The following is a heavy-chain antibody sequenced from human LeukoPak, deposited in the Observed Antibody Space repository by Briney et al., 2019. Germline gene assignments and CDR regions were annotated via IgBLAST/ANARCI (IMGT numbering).Heavy chain of an antibody. CDR1: GGSINNHY. J-gene: IGHJ3*02. D-gene: IGHD2-2*01. V-gene: IGHV4-59*08. CDR3: ATNAGPAALDAVDI. CDR2: ISYRGST. Sequence: ASETLSLTCTVSGGSINNHYWSWIRQPPRKGLEWIGYISYRGSTNYNPSHKSRVTISVDASNNQFSLKLSSVTAADTAVYYCATNAGPAALDAVDIWGQGTMVTVSS.